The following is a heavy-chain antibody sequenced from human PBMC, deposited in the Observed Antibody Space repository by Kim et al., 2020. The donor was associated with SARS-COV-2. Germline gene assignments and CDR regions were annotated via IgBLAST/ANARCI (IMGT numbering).Heavy chain of an antibody. D-gene: IGHD3-10*01. Sequence: ADSVKGRFTISRDNSKNTLYLQMNSLRAEDTAVYYCASSFLNYYGSGSSIWGQGTLVTVSS. CDR3: ASSFLNYYGSGSSI. V-gene: IGHV3-33*01. J-gene: IGHJ4*02.